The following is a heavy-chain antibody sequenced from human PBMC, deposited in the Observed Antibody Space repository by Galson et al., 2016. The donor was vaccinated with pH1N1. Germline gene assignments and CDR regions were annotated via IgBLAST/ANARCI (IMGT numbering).Heavy chain of an antibody. CDR2: ISAYNGNT. J-gene: IGHJ4*02. Sequence: SVKVSCKASGYTFNSYGITWVRQAPGQGLEWMGWISAYNGNTNYAQNFQGRVTMTTDTSMTTAYMELRSLISDDTAVYYCARGNMGVIAMPSFDYWGQGTLLTVSS. CDR3: ARGNMGVIAMPSFDY. CDR1: GYTFNSYG. D-gene: IGHD2-21*01. V-gene: IGHV1-18*01.